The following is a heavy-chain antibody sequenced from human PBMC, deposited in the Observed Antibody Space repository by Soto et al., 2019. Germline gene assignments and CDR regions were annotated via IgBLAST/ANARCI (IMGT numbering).Heavy chain of an antibody. Sequence: EVQLVESGGGLVQPGGSLRLSCAASGFTFSSYWMNWVRQAPGKGLEWVANIKQDGSEKYYVDSVKGRFTISRDNTKNSLYLQMNSLRAEDTAAYYCAREQLQVVIPDYWGQGTLVTVSS. D-gene: IGHD6-13*01. CDR3: AREQLQVVIPDY. J-gene: IGHJ4*02. CDR2: IKQDGSEK. V-gene: IGHV3-7*01. CDR1: GFTFSSYW.